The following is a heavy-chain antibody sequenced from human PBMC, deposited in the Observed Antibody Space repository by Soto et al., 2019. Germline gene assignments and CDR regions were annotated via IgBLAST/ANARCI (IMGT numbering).Heavy chain of an antibody. V-gene: IGHV4-31*03. J-gene: IGHJ4*02. CDR1: GGSISSGGYY. CDR3: ARRERANVDTAMVPSYYFDY. D-gene: IGHD5-18*01. Sequence: QVQLQESGPGLVKPSQTLSLTCTVSGGSISSGGYYWSWIRQHPGKGLEWIGYIYYSGSTYYNPSLKSRVTMSVDTSKNQFSLKLSSVTAADTAVYYCARRERANVDTAMVPSYYFDYWGQGTLVTVSS. CDR2: IYYSGST.